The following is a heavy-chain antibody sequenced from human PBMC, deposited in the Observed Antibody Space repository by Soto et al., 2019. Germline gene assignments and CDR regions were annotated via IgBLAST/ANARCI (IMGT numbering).Heavy chain of an antibody. CDR2: INPNSGGT. Sequence: ASVTVSCKASGYTFTGYYMHWVRQAPGQGLEWMGWINPNSGGTNYAQKFQGWVTMTRDTSISTAYMELSRLRSDDTAVYYCARGLGLRIVLRFLEWSTSLDYWGQGTLVTVSS. CDR1: GYTFTGYY. D-gene: IGHD3-3*01. V-gene: IGHV1-2*04. J-gene: IGHJ4*02. CDR3: ARGLGLRIVLRFLEWSTSLDY.